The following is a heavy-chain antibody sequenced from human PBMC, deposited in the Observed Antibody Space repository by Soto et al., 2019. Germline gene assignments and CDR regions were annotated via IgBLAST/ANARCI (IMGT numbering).Heavy chain of an antibody. D-gene: IGHD3-10*01. J-gene: IGHJ3*02. CDR2: IYPGDSDT. Sequence: GESLKISCKGSGYSFTSYWIGWVRQMPGKGLERMGIIYPGDSDTRYSPSFQGQVTMSADKSISTAYLQWSSLKASDTAMYYCARPLRWLTNDAFDIWGQGTMVTVSS. CDR1: GYSFTSYW. V-gene: IGHV5-51*01. CDR3: ARPLRWLTNDAFDI.